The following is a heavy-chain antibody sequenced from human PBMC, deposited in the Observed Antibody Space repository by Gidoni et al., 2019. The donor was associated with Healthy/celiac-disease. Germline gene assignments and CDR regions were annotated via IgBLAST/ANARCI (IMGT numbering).Heavy chain of an antibody. Sequence: QVQLVETGGGVVQPGRSLRLSCPASGCTFSRFGIPWLRQAPGKGLEWVAVISYDGSNKYYAASVKGRFTISRDNSKNTLYLQMNSLRAEDTAVYYCAKDSTLGITMVRGPYDYYMDVWGKGTTVTVSS. D-gene: IGHD3-10*01. J-gene: IGHJ6*03. V-gene: IGHV3-30*18. CDR3: AKDSTLGITMVRGPYDYYMDV. CDR1: GCTFSRFG. CDR2: ISYDGSNK.